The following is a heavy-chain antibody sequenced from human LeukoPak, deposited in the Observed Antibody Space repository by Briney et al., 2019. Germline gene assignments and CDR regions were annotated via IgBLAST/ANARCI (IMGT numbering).Heavy chain of an antibody. V-gene: IGHV3-23*01. CDR2: ISGSGGST. J-gene: IGHJ6*02. D-gene: IGHD3-22*01. CDR1: GLTFSSYA. CDR3: AKDLHYDSSGYPYYYYYGMDV. Sequence: PGGSLRLSCAASGLTFSSYAMSWVRQAPGKGLEWVSAISGSGGSTYYADSVKGRFTISRDNSKNTLYLQMNSLRAEDTAIYYCAKDLHYDSSGYPYYYYYGMDVWGQGTTVSVSS.